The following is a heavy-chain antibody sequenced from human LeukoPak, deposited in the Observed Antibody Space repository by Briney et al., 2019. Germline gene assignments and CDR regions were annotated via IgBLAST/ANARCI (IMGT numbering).Heavy chain of an antibody. Sequence: PGRSLRLSCAASGFIFSSYSMNWVRQAPGKGLEWVSYISSSNSTIYYADSVKGRFTISRDNAKNSLFLQMNSLRAEDTAVYYCAREFYGDSFFDYWGQGTLVTVSS. CDR1: GFIFSSYS. D-gene: IGHD4-17*01. J-gene: IGHJ4*02. V-gene: IGHV3-48*01. CDR3: AREFYGDSFFDY. CDR2: ISSSNSTI.